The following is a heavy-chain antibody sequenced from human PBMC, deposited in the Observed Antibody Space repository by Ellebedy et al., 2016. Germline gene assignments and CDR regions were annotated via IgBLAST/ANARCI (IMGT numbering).Heavy chain of an antibody. J-gene: IGHJ4*02. D-gene: IGHD3-10*02. CDR3: GRDAVRRFDY. CDR1: GFTVSSSY. CDR2: IKEDGSEI. V-gene: IGHV3-7*03. Sequence: GGSLRLSCAASGFTVSSSYVSWVRQAPGKGLEWVASIKEDGSEIHYVDSVKGRFTISRDNAKNSLYLQMNSLRAEDTAVYYCGRDAVRRFDYWGQGTLVTVSP.